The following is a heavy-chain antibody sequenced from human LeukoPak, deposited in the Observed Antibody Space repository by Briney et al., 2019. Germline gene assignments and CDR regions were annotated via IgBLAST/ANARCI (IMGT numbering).Heavy chain of an antibody. Sequence: PGGSLRLSCAASGFTFSSYAMSWVRQAPGKGLEWVSAISGSGGSTYYADSVKGRFTISRDNSKNTLYLQMNSLRAEDTAVYYCAKGLVGDYVPYYFDYRGQGTLVTVSS. CDR2: ISGSGGST. CDR3: AKGLVGDYVPYYFDY. V-gene: IGHV3-23*01. CDR1: GFTFSSYA. D-gene: IGHD4-17*01. J-gene: IGHJ4*02.